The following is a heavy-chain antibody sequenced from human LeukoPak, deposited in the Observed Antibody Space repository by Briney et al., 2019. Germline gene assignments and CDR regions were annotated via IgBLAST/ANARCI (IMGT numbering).Heavy chain of an antibody. CDR3: ARVHCPNGVCYNSRGWFDP. D-gene: IGHD2-8*01. V-gene: IGHV4-59*01. J-gene: IGHJ5*02. Sequence: SETLSLTCTVSGGSISTYYWSWIRQPPGKGLEWIGYIFYSGSTNYNPSLKSRVTISVDTSKNQFSLKLSSVTAADTAVYYCARVHCPNGVCYNSRGWFDPWGQGTLVTVSS. CDR1: GGSISTYY. CDR2: IFYSGST.